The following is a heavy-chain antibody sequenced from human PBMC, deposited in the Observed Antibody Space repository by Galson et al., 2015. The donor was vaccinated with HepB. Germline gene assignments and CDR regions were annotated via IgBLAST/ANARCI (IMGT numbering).Heavy chain of an antibody. CDR3: ARAAYSYGYYFHY. J-gene: IGHJ4*02. Sequence: SVKVSCKAPGGTFSNYAISWVRQVPGQGLEWMGGIIPLFDTTNYAQKFQGRVTITADESTTTAYLELSSLRSEDTALYYCARAAYSYGYYFHYWGQGTLVTVSS. CDR1: GGTFSNYA. D-gene: IGHD5-18*01. CDR2: IIPLFDTT. V-gene: IGHV1-69*13.